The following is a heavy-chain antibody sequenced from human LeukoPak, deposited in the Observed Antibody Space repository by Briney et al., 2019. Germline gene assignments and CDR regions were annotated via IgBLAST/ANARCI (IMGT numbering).Heavy chain of an antibody. CDR2: ISWDGGST. D-gene: IGHD5-12*01. V-gene: IGHV3-43D*03. CDR3: AKDMMVDSGYAHREYYFDY. J-gene: IGHJ4*02. CDR1: GFTFDDYA. Sequence: PGGSLRLSCVASGFTFDDYAMHWVRQAPGKGLEWVSVISWDGGSTYYADSVKGRFAISRDNSKNSLYLQMNSLGAEDTASYFCAKDMMVDSGYAHREYYFDYWGQGTLVTVSS.